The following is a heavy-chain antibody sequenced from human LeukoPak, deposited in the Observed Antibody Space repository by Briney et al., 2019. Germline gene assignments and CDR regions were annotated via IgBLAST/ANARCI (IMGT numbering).Heavy chain of an antibody. CDR2: IYTSGST. D-gene: IGHD2-21*01. CDR1: GGSISSGSYY. Sequence: TSGTLSLTCTVSGGSISSGSYYWSWIRQPAGKGLEWIGRIYTSGSTNYNPSLKSRVTISVDTSKNQFSLKLSSVTAADTAVYYCARKHDFVAFDIWGQGTMVTVSS. CDR3: ARKHDFVAFDI. V-gene: IGHV4-61*02. J-gene: IGHJ3*02.